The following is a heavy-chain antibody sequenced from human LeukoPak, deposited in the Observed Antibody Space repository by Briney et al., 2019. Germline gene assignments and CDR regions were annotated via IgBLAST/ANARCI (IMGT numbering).Heavy chain of an antibody. J-gene: IGHJ3*01. D-gene: IGHD2-8*01. V-gene: IGHV4-38-2*02. Sequence: PSGTLSLTCSVSGYSISTGNYWGWIRQPPGKGLEWIGSIYHTGTTSYNPSLKSRVTISVDTSKNQFSLKLRSVTAADTAVFFCARGPEMVYITHAAIDFWGQGTRVTVSS. CDR3: ARGPEMVYITHAAIDF. CDR1: GYSISTGNY. CDR2: IYHTGTT.